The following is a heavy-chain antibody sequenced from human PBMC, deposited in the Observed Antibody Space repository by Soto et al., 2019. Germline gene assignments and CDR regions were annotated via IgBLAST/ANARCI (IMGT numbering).Heavy chain of an antibody. CDR3: ARHSPELDY. Sequence: EVQLVESGGDLVQPGGSLRLSCAASGFTFTSFSINWVLQAPGQGPEGVSDITAGGATIYYANSVKGRFTMSRDNAKNSLFLQMHSLRAEDTAVYYCARHSPELDYWGQGTLVTVSS. CDR1: GFTFTSFS. V-gene: IGHV3-48*01. J-gene: IGHJ4*02. CDR2: ITAGGATI.